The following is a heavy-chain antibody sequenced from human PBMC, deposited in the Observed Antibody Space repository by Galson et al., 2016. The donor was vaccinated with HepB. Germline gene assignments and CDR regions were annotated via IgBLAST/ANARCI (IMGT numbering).Heavy chain of an antibody. J-gene: IGHJ4*02. Sequence: PALVKPTQTLTLTCSFSGFSLNTTGMCVSWIRQPPGKALEWLALIDWDDDKYYSPSLKTRLTISKDTSKNQVVLTMTNMDPVDAATYYCARVRLYSSGWYNFDYWGQGTLVTVSS. CDR3: ARVRLYSSGWYNFDY. V-gene: IGHV2-70*01. CDR2: IDWDDDK. CDR1: GFSLNTTGMC. D-gene: IGHD6-19*01.